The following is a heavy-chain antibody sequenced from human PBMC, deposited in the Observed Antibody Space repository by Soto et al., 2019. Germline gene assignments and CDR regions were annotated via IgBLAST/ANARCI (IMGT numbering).Heavy chain of an antibody. Sequence: EVQLLESGGGLVQPGESLRLSCAASGFTFSSYAMSWVRQAPGKGLEWVSVISGSDDSTYYADSVKGRFTISRDNSNNRLYLQMSSLRAEDTAVYYCAKRSSSSTFDYWGQGTLVTVSS. CDR3: AKRSSSSTFDY. CDR2: ISGSDDST. J-gene: IGHJ4*02. V-gene: IGHV3-23*01. CDR1: GFTFSSYA. D-gene: IGHD6-6*01.